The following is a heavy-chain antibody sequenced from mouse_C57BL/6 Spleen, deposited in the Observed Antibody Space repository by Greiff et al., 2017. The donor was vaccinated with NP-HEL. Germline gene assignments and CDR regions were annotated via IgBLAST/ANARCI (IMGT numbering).Heavy chain of an antibody. CDR2: IYPRSGNT. V-gene: IGHV1-81*01. Sequence: QVQLQQSGAELARPGASVKLSCKASGYTFTSYGISWVKQTTGQGLEWIGEIYPRSGNTYYNEKFKGKATLTADKSSSTAYMELRSLTSEDSAVYFCARTMVTTRGFAYWGQGTLVTVSA. D-gene: IGHD2-2*01. CDR3: ARTMVTTRGFAY. CDR1: GYTFTSYG. J-gene: IGHJ3*01.